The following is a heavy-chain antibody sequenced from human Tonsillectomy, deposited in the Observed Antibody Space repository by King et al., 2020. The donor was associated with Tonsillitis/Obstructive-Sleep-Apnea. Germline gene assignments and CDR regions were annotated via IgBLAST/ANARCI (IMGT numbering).Heavy chain of an antibody. Sequence: QVQLVESGGGVVQPGRSLRLSCAASGFTFSSNGMHLVRQAPGKGLEWVAVSSYDGSIKNYADSVQGRFTISRDNSKNTLYLQMNSLRVEDTAVYYCATDRRVLEWLFDTWGQGTLVTVSS. J-gene: IGHJ5*02. D-gene: IGHD3-3*01. CDR1: GFTFSSNG. CDR3: ATDRRVLEWLFDT. V-gene: IGHV3-30*03. CDR2: SSYDGSIK.